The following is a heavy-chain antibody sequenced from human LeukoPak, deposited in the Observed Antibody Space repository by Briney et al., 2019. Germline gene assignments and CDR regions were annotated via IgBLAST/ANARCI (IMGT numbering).Heavy chain of an antibody. CDR1: GYTFTDYY. CDR2: INPHSGGT. CDR3: ARESPTGGWLLSRLGPDY. D-gene: IGHD2-21*02. V-gene: IGHV1-2*02. Sequence: ASVKVSCKASGYTFTDYYVHWVRQAPGQGLEWMGWINPHSGGTNFAQKFQGRVTMTRDMSTSTVYMELSSLRSEDTAVYYCARESPTGGWLLSRLGPDYWGQGTLVTVSS. J-gene: IGHJ4*02.